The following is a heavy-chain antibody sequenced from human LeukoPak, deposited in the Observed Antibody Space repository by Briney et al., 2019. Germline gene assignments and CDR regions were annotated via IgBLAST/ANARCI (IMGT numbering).Heavy chain of an antibody. Sequence: SETLSLTCTVSGGSISSYYWSWIRQPVGKGLEWIGRIYTSGSTNYNPSLKSRVTMSVDTSKNQFSLKLSSVTAADTAVCYCARDLGYSYGLNYYYYMDVWGKGTTVTISS. J-gene: IGHJ6*03. D-gene: IGHD5-18*01. V-gene: IGHV4-4*07. CDR2: IYTSGST. CDR1: GGSISSYY. CDR3: ARDLGYSYGLNYYYYMDV.